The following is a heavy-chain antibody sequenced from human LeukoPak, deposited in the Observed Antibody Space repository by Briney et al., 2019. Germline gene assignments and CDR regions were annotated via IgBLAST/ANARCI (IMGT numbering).Heavy chain of an antibody. CDR2: ISSSSSYI. CDR3: ARGRGGFAVDY. D-gene: IGHD3-10*01. J-gene: IGHJ4*02. V-gene: IGHV3-21*01. CDR1: GFTFSSYS. Sequence: PGGSLRLSCAASGFTFSSYSMNWVRQAPGKGLEWVSSISSSSSYIYYADSVKGRFTISRDNAKNSLDLQMNSLRAENTAVYYCARGRGGFAVDYWGQGTLVTVSS.